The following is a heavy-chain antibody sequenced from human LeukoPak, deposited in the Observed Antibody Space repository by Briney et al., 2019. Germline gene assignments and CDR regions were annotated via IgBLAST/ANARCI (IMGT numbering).Heavy chain of an antibody. V-gene: IGHV4-34*01. CDR1: GGSFSGYY. CDR3: ARGTGGYDY. D-gene: IGHD7-27*01. CDR2: INHSGST. Sequence: PSETLSLTCAVYGGSFSGYYWSWIRQPPGKGLEWIGEINHSGSTNYNPSLKSRVTISVDTSKNQFSLQLNSVTPEDTAVYYCARGTGGYDYWGQGTLVTVSS. J-gene: IGHJ4*02.